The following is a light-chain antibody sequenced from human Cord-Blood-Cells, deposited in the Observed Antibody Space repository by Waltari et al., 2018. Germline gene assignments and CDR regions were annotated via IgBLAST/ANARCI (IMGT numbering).Light chain of an antibody. J-gene: IGKJ3*01. CDR2: AAS. V-gene: IGKV1-39*01. Sequence: DIQMTQSPSSPSASVGDRVTITCRASQSIRSHLNWYQQKPGKAPKLLIYAASSLQSGVPSRFSGSGSGTDCTLTISSLQPEDFATYYCQQSYSTPFTFGPGTKVDIK. CDR1: QSIRSH. CDR3: QQSYSTPFT.